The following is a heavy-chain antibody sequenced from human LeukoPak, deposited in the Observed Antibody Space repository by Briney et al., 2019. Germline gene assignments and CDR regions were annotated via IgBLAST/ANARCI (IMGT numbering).Heavy chain of an antibody. V-gene: IGHV4-34*01. J-gene: IGHJ3*02. Sequence: PSETLSLTCAVHGGSFSGYYWSWIRQPPGKGLEWIGEINHSGSTNYNPSLKSRATISVDTSKNQFSLKLSSVTAADTAVYYCARSGSGGMTFDIWGQGTMVTVSS. CDR3: ARSGSGGMTFDI. CDR2: INHSGST. D-gene: IGHD2-8*02. CDR1: GGSFSGYY.